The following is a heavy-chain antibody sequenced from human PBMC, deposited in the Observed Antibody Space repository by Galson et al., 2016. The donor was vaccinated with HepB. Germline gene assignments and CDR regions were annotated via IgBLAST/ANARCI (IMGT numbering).Heavy chain of an antibody. CDR2: IFPHDSHT. D-gene: IGHD5-24*01. Sequence: QSGAEVTKPGESLKISCKGSGYSFTRYWIDWVRQMPGMGLEWMGIIFPHDSHTIYNPSFEGQVTISADKSISTAYLQWSSLEASDTAMDYCARQSRDGHFDYWGRGTLVTVSS. V-gene: IGHV5-51*01. CDR1: GYSFTRYW. CDR3: ARQSRDGHFDY. J-gene: IGHJ4*02.